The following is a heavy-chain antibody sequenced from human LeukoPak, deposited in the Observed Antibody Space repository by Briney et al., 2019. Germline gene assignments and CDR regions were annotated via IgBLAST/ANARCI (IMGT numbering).Heavy chain of an antibody. J-gene: IGHJ4*02. Sequence: GGSLRLSCAASGLTVSSNYMSWVRQAPGKGLEWVSVIYSGGNTFYADSVKGRFTISRDNSKNTLYLQMNSLRAEDTAVYYCAREMIQLPGYFDYWGQETLVTVS. CDR2: IYSGGNT. V-gene: IGHV3-53*01. CDR3: AREMIQLPGYFDY. CDR1: GLTVSSNY. D-gene: IGHD5-18*01.